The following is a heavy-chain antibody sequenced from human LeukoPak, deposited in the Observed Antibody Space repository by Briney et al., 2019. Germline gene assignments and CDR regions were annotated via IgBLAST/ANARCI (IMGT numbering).Heavy chain of an antibody. D-gene: IGHD5-18*01. CDR3: ARDHTQGGYSYGPFDY. J-gene: IGHJ4*02. CDR2: IIPIFGTA. V-gene: IGHV1-69*01. CDR1: GFTFSSYA. Sequence: PGGSLRLSCAASGFTFSSYAISWVRQAPGQGLEWMGGIIPIFGTANYAQKFQGRVTITADESTSTAYMELSSLRSEDTAVYYCARDHTQGGYSYGPFDYWGQGTLVTVSS.